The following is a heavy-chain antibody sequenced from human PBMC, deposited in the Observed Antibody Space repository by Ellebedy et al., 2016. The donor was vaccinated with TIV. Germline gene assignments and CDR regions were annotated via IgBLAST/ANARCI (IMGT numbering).Heavy chain of an antibody. J-gene: IGHJ5*02. D-gene: IGHD3-10*01. CDR3: ARDFSGSGENWLDP. Sequence: GESLKISCAATGFSLRGYSMSWVRQTPGKGLEWVSFISSRSTYQYYADSVRGRFTISRDNAKNSVYLQMNSLGVEDTAVYHCARDFSGSGENWLDPWGQGTLVTVSS. CDR2: ISSRSTYQ. CDR1: GFSLRGYS. V-gene: IGHV3-21*01.